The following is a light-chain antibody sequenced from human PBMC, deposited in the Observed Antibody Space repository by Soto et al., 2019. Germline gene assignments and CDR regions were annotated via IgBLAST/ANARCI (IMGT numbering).Light chain of an antibody. Sequence: DIHLTQSPSSLSASVGDSVTISCRASQNIQHYLHWYQQKPGSAPNLLIYSASSLQNGVPSRFSNSGSGTDFTLTISGLQHDDFATYYCQQSFSQNTFGQGTRVEIQ. CDR3: QQSFSQNT. CDR2: SAS. J-gene: IGKJ2*01. CDR1: QNIQHY. V-gene: IGKV1-39*01.